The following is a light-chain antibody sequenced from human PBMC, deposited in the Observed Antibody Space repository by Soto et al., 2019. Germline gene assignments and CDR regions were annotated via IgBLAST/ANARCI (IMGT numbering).Light chain of an antibody. Sequence: DIPMTQSPSSLSASVGNRVTITCRASQSISTYLNLYQKKPGKAPNLLIYDASRLQSGVPSRFSGSGGGTDFTLSISSVQPEDFATYFCQQSYMDPITFGQGTQLEI. V-gene: IGKV1-39*01. CDR2: DAS. J-gene: IGKJ5*01. CDR3: QQSYMDPIT. CDR1: QSISTY.